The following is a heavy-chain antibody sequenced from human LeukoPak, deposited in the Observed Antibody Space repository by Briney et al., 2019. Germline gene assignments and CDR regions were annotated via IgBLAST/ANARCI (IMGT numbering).Heavy chain of an antibody. CDR3: ARDLTGVYYFDY. V-gene: IGHV1-69*04. D-gene: IGHD3-9*01. CDR1: GGTFISYA. Sequence: ASVKVSCKASGGTFISYAISWVRQAPGQGREWMGRIIPILGIANYAQKFQGRVTITADKSTSTAYMELSSLRSEDTAVYYCARDLTGVYYFDYWGQGTLVTVSS. J-gene: IGHJ4*02. CDR2: IIPILGIA.